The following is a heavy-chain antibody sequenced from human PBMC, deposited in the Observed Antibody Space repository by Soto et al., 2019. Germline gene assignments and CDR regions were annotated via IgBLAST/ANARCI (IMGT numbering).Heavy chain of an antibody. CDR1: GSTFSSCD. V-gene: IGHV3-30*18. CDR2: ISDDGSKK. J-gene: IGHJ5*01. CDR3: AKDTIAVAHHWFDS. Sequence: QVQLVESGGGVVQPGKSLRLFCEASGSTFSSCDMHWVRQAPGKGLEWVAMISDDGSKKYHADSVKGRFTISRDNSKNTLYLQMNSLRAEDTAVYYCAKDTIAVAHHWFDSWGQGTLVTVSS. D-gene: IGHD6-19*01.